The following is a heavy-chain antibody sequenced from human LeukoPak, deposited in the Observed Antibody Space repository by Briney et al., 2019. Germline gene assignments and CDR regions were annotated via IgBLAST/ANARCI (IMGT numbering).Heavy chain of an antibody. CDR2: TSPTSSYM. V-gene: IGHV3-21*04. Sequence: GGSLRLSCAASGFTFSSYTMNWVRQAPGKGLEWVSWTSPTSSYMYYADSVKGRFTISRDNAKNSLYLQMNSLRAEDTALYYCVRDADGGNSWFDTWGQGTLVTVSS. J-gene: IGHJ5*02. D-gene: IGHD4-23*01. CDR1: GFTFSSYT. CDR3: VRDADGGNSWFDT.